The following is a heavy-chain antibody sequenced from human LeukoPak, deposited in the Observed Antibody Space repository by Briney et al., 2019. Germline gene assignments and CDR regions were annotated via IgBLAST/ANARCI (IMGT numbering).Heavy chain of an antibody. CDR1: GLTFSSYI. J-gene: IGHJ3*02. D-gene: IGHD6-6*01. V-gene: IGHV3-21*06. CDR3: ARDHESIAARNTKRGDAFDI. Sequence: NPGGPLTLSRAPSGLTFSSYIMNWVRQAPAKELAWVSSISISSSYIYHADSVKGPFTISRDNAKNSLYRQMNSLRAEDTAVYYCARDHESIAARNTKRGDAFDIWGQGTMVTVSS. CDR2: ISISSSYI.